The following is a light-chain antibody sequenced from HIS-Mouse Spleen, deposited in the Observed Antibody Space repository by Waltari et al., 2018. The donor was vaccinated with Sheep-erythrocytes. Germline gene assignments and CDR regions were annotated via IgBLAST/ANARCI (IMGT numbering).Light chain of an antibody. CDR2: DVS. CDR1: SSDVCGQTY. V-gene: IGLV2-11*01. Sequence: QSALTQPRSVSGSPGQSVTSPCPGTSSDVCGQTYASRYQPHPGKAPKLMIYDVSKRPSGVPDRFSGSKSGNTASLTISGLQAEDEADYYCCSYAGSYNHVFATGTKVTVL. J-gene: IGLJ1*01. CDR3: CSYAGSYNHV.